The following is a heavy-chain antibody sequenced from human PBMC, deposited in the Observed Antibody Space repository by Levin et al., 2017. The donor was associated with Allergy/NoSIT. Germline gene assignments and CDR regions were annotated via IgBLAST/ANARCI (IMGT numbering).Heavy chain of an antibody. J-gene: IGHJ6*03. CDR2: INTNTGNP. CDR3: ARDGIIAAAGIASYYYYYYYMDV. Sequence: ASVKVSCKASGYTFTSYAMNWVRQAPGQGLEWMGWINTNTGNPTYAQGFTGRFVFSLDTSVSTAYLQISSLKAEDTAVYYCARDGIIAAAGIASYYYYYYYMDVWGKGTTVTVSS. D-gene: IGHD6-13*01. V-gene: IGHV7-4-1*02. CDR1: GYTFTSYA.